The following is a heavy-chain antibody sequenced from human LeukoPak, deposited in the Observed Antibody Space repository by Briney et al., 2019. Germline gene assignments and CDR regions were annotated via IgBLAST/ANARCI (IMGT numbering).Heavy chain of an antibody. V-gene: IGHV4-61*02. CDR1: GGSISSGSYY. J-gene: IGHJ4*02. CDR3: ARGSSSRKPIDY. CDR2: IYTSGST. Sequence: SETLSLTCTVSGGSISSGSYYWSWIRQPAGKGLEWIGRIYTSGSTNYNPSLKSRVTISVDTSKNQFSPKLSSVTAANTAVYYCARGSSSRKPIDYWGQGTLVTVSS. D-gene: IGHD6-13*01.